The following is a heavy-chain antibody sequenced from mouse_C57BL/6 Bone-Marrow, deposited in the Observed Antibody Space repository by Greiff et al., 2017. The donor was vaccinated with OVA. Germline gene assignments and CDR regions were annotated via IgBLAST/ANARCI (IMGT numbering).Heavy chain of an antibody. Sequence: QVHVKQPGAELVMPGASVKLSCKASGYSFTSYWMHWVKQRPGQGLEWIGEIDPSDSDTNYNQKFKGKSTLTVDKSSSTAYMQLRSLTSEDSAVYYCARTFHCYGSSYNYAMDYWGQGTSVTVSS. CDR1: GYSFTSYW. J-gene: IGHJ4*01. V-gene: IGHV1-69*01. D-gene: IGHD1-1*01. CDR2: IDPSDSDT. CDR3: ARTFHCYGSSYNYAMDY.